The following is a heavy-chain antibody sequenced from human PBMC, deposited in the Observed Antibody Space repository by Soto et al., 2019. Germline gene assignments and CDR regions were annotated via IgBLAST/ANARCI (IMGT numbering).Heavy chain of an antibody. J-gene: IGHJ4*02. CDR1: GGSISSYY. V-gene: IGHV4-59*08. CDR2: IYYSGST. CDR3: AGSYSSSSKTHVRPFGEVSFDY. Sequence: PSETLSLTCTVSGGSISSYYWSWIRQPPGKGLEWIGYIYYSGSTNYNPSLKSRVTISVDTSKNQFSLKLSSVTAADTAVYYCAGSYSSSSKTHVRPFGEVSFDYWGQGTLVTVSS. D-gene: IGHD6-6*01.